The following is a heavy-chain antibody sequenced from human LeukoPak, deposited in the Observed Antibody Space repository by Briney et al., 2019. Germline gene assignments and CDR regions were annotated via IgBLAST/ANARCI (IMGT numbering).Heavy chain of an antibody. D-gene: IGHD3-10*01. CDR3: ARDQNTVRGVIIGDGYFDY. J-gene: IGHJ4*02. Sequence: PGGSLRLSCAASGFTFSSYAMSWVRQAPGKGLEWVSAISGSGGSTYYADSVKSRFTISRDNSKNTLYLQMNSLRAEDTAVYYCARDQNTVRGVIIGDGYFDYWGQGTLVTVSS. CDR2: ISGSGGST. CDR1: GFTFSSYA. V-gene: IGHV3-23*01.